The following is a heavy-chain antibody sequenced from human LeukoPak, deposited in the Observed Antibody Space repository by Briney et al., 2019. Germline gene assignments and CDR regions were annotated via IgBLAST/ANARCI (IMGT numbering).Heavy chain of an antibody. CDR3: AREHTPFGSGCTAAY. D-gene: IGHD6-19*01. Sequence: GGPLRLSCAAPGLTFSSNGTTWVRQAPGKGLEWVSYIIPSSITLYYAHSGKGRFTISRDNAKNSLYLQMNSLRAEDTAVYYCAREHTPFGSGCTAAYWGQGTLVTVSS. CDR1: GLTFSSNG. V-gene: IGHV3-48*01. CDR2: IIPSSITL. J-gene: IGHJ4*02.